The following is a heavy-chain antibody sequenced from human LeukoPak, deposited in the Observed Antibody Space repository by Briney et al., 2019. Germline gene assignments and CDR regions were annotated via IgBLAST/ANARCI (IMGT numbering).Heavy chain of an antibody. V-gene: IGHV3-64D*06. CDR2: ISSNGGST. CDR1: GFTFSSYA. D-gene: IGHD3-10*01. J-gene: IGHJ6*04. CDR3: VTSRPSGGYYYYYGMDV. Sequence: PGGSLRLSCSASGFTFSSYAMHWVRQAPGKGLEYVSGISSNGGSTHYADSVKGRLTISRDNSKNTLYLQMSSLRAEDTAVYYCVTSRPSGGYYYYYGMDVWGKGTTVTVSS.